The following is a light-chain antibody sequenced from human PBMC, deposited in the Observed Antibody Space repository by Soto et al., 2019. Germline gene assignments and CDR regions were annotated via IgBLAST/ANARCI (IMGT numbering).Light chain of an antibody. Sequence: QSALTQPASVSGSPGQSITISCTGTSSDIGGYNFVSWYQHHPGKAPKLMIYEVNNRPSRVSSRFSGSKSGNTASLTISGIKTEDEADYYCSSFTTSSTLVVFGGGTKLTVL. CDR1: SSDIGGYNF. J-gene: IGLJ2*01. CDR2: EVN. CDR3: SSFTTSSTLVV. V-gene: IGLV2-14*01.